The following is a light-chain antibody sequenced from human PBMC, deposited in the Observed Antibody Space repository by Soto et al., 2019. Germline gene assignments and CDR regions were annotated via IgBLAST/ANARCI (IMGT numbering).Light chain of an antibody. CDR2: GAS. CDR1: QSVDSN. J-gene: IGKJ1*01. CDR3: QQYNNWWT. V-gene: IGKV3-15*01. Sequence: EIVLTHXXGTLSLSPGEGATLXCRASQSVDSNYLAWYQQKPGQAPRLLIYGASTRATGIPARFTGSGSGTEFTLTISSLQFDDSAVYYCQQYNNWWTFGQGTKVDIK.